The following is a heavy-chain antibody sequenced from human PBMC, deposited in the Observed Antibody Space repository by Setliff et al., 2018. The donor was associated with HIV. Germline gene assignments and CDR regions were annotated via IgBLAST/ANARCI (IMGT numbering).Heavy chain of an antibody. Sequence: PSETLSLTCTVSGGSISSYYWNWIRQPAGKGLEWIGRIYTSGSTNYNPSLQSRITISVDTSKNQFSLKLSSVTAADTAVYYCTRTNPLAAPPFDFWGQGTLVTVSS. D-gene: IGHD6-13*01. V-gene: IGHV4-4*07. CDR3: TRTNPLAAPPFDF. J-gene: IGHJ4*02. CDR1: GGSISSYY. CDR2: IYTSGST.